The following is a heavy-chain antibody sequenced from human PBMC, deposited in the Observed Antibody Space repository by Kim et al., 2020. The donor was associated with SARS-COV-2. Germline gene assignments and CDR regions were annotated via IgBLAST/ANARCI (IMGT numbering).Heavy chain of an antibody. Sequence: ASVKVSCKASGYSFISHGISWVRQAPGQGLEWMGWISVYNGNTDYAQNLQSRVTMTTDTSTSTAYMELRSLRSDDTAVYYCARGSHDIQGYCSGGSCKFFDYWGQGTLVTVSS. CDR3: ARGSHDIQGYCSGGSCKFFDY. V-gene: IGHV1-18*04. CDR2: ISVYNGNT. J-gene: IGHJ4*02. D-gene: IGHD2-15*01. CDR1: GYSFISHG.